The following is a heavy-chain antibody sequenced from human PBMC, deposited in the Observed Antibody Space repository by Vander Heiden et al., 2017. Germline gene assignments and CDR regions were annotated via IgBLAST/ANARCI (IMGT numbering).Heavy chain of an antibody. CDR1: GFTFHDYN. J-gene: IGHJ3*01. Sequence: EVKLVESGGVVVQPGESLRISCAASGFTFHDYNLHWVRQVPGQGLQWVSVISWDCLKTHYADSVKGRFTISRDNRKYSLYLEMKSLKAEDSASYFCAKSSPEWNLLPLDAFEFWGQGPMVAVSS. V-gene: IGHV3-43*01. CDR3: AKSSPEWNLLPLDAFEF. D-gene: IGHD1-7*01. CDR2: ISWDCLKT.